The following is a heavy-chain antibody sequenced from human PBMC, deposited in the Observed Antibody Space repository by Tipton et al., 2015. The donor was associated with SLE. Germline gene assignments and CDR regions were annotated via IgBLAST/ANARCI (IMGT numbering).Heavy chain of an antibody. D-gene: IGHD3-3*01. CDR2: IIPIFGTA. Sequence: QSGPEVKKPGSSVKVSCKASGGTFSSYAISWVRQAPGQGLEWMGGIIPIFGTANYAQKFQGRVTITTDESMSTAYMELSSLRSEDTAVYYCARSDFWSGQKGYFDYWGQGTLVTVSS. J-gene: IGHJ4*02. CDR3: ARSDFWSGQKGYFDY. CDR1: GGTFSSYA. V-gene: IGHV1-69*05.